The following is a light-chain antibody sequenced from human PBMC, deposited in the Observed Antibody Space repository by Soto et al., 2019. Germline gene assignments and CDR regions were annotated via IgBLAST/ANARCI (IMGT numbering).Light chain of an antibody. CDR3: AQYHYWWT. CDR1: QSVSGW. Sequence: DIQMTQSPSTLPASVGDRVTITCRASQSVSGWLAWYQQKPGKAPNLLIYDASSLQSGVPSRFSGSGSGTEFTLTIFSLQPDDFATYYCAQYHYWWTFGQGTRLEIK. V-gene: IGKV1-5*01. J-gene: IGKJ5*01. CDR2: DAS.